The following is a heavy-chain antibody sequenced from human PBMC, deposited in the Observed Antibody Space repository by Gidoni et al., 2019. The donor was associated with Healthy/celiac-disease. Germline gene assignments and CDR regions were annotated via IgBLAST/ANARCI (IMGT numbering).Heavy chain of an antibody. CDR3: ARGEGYSSGWYAPH. Sequence: QVQLQQWGAGLLKPSETLSLTCAVYGGSCSGYYWSWIRQPPGKGLEWIGEINHSGSTNYNPSLKSRVTISVDTSKNQFSLKLSSVTAADTAVYYCARGEGYSSGWYAPHWGQGTLVTVSS. V-gene: IGHV4-34*01. CDR2: INHSGST. J-gene: IGHJ4*02. CDR1: GGSCSGYY. D-gene: IGHD6-19*01.